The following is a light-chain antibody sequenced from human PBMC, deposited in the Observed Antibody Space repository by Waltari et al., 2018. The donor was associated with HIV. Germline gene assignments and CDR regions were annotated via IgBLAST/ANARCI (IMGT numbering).Light chain of an antibody. CDR1: SSDVGGYNY. CDR2: QVN. V-gene: IGLV2-8*01. CDR3: SSFAGSNNLMV. Sequence: QSALTQPPSASGSPGQSVTIPCPGTSSDVGGYNYVSGYQQNPSKAPKLIIYQVNKRPPGVPDRFSGTKSGNRASLTVSGLQAEDAADYYCSSFAGSNNLMVFGGGTKLTVL. J-gene: IGLJ2*01.